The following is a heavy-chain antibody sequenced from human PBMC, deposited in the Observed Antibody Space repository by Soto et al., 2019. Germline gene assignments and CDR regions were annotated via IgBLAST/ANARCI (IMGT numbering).Heavy chain of an antibody. D-gene: IGHD3-22*01. Sequence: GASVKVSCKASGYTFTSYGISWVRQAPGQGLEWMGWISAYNGNTNYAQKLQGRVTMTTDTSTSTAYMELRSLRSDDTAVYYCAGANPSYYDSSGYHTPTLFDYWGQGTLVTVSS. CDR3: AGANPSYYDSSGYHTPTLFDY. J-gene: IGHJ4*02. CDR1: GYTFTSYG. V-gene: IGHV1-18*01. CDR2: ISAYNGNT.